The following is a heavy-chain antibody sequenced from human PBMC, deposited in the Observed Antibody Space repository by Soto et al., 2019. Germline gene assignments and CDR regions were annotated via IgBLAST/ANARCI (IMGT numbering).Heavy chain of an antibody. CDR3: ARSAGRSSCYSSYYYYCMDG. Sequence: PVEYLKISCKGSGYSFTSYWIGWVRQMPGKGLEWMGIFYPGDSDTRYSPSFQGQFTISVDKSIRTAYLPWSSLKAPHTAMYYCARSAGRSSCYSSYYYYCMDGWGQGTTVTVSS. CDR1: GYSFTSYW. CDR2: FYPGDSDT. V-gene: IGHV5-51*01. J-gene: IGHJ6*02. D-gene: IGHD2-15*01.